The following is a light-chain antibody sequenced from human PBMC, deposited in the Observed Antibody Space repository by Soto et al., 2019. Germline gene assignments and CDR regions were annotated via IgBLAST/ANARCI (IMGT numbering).Light chain of an antibody. V-gene: IGKV3-11*01. CDR2: DAS. Sequence: EFVLTQSPDTLSLSPGERATLSCRASQSVSSYLAWYQQKPGQAPRLLIYDASNRATGIPARFSGSGSGTDFTLTISSLEPEDFAVYYCQQRSNWPLTFGGGTKVAIK. J-gene: IGKJ4*01. CDR1: QSVSSY. CDR3: QQRSNWPLT.